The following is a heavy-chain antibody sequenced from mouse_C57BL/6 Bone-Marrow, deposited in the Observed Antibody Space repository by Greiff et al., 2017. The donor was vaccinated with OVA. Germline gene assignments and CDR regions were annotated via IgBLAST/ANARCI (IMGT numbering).Heavy chain of an antibody. CDR1: GYTFTDYY. V-gene: IGHV1-76*01. CDR2: IYPGSGNT. J-gene: IGHJ4*01. D-gene: IGHD2-5*01. CDR3: ASSNYPLYAMDY. Sequence: VQLQESGAELVRPGASVKLSCKASGYTFTDYYINWVKQRPGQGLEWIARIYPGSGNTYYNEKFKGKATLTAEKSSSTAYMQLSSLTSEDSAVYFCASSNYPLYAMDYWGQGTSVTVSS.